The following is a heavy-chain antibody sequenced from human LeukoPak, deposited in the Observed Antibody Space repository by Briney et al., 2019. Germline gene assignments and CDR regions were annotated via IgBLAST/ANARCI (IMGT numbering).Heavy chain of an antibody. CDR1: GFTFSSNW. CDR2: INSDGSRT. CDR3: ARGVSGAYYNDC. V-gene: IGHV3-74*01. D-gene: IGHD3-3*01. J-gene: IGHJ4*02. Sequence: GGSLRLSCAASGFTFSSNWMHWVRHAPGKGLVWVSRINSDGSRTNYADSVKGRFTISRDNAKNTLYLQMNSLGAEDTSVYFCARGVSGAYYNDCWGQGTLVTVSS.